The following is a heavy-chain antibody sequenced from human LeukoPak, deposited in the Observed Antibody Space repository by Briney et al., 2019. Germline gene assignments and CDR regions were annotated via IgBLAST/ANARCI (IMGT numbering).Heavy chain of an antibody. CDR2: INLRGSKV. V-gene: IGHV3-48*03. CDR3: ARGKLELPSLALDY. J-gene: IGHJ4*02. CDR1: GFAFSEFE. D-gene: IGHD1-7*01. Sequence: GGSLRLSCKVSGFAFSEFEMNWVRQAPGKGLDWVAYINLRGSKVYYADSVKGRFTISRDNAKNSLYLQMNSLRAEDTAVYYCARGKLELPSLALDYWGQGTPVTVSS.